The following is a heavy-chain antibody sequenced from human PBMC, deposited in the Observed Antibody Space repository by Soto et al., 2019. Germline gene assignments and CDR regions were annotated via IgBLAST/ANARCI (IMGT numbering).Heavy chain of an antibody. V-gene: IGHV3-23*01. CDR1: GFPFSTYG. J-gene: IGHJ4*02. CDR2: ISASGGTT. D-gene: IGHD5-12*01. CDR3: AKDLADGYLTEAITLDS. Sequence: GGSLRLSCLASGFPFSTYGMNWVRHVPGKGLEWVAGISASGGTTYYAESVKGRFTISRDRSENTLYLQMNSLRGDDTAIYYCAKDLADGYLTEAITLDSWGQGNLVTVSS.